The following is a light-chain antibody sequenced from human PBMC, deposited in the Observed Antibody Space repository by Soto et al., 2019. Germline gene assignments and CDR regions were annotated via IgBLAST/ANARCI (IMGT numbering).Light chain of an antibody. CDR2: EVT. CDR3: SSRTSGSTRV. Sequence: QSVLTQPASVSGSPGQSIAISCTGTSSDVGGYDYVSWYQQQPDKAPKLMIYEVTKRPSGVSNRFSGSKSGNTASLTISGLQAEDEADYYCSSRTSGSTRVFGTGTRSPS. J-gene: IGLJ1*01. CDR1: SSDVGGYDY. V-gene: IGLV2-14*01.